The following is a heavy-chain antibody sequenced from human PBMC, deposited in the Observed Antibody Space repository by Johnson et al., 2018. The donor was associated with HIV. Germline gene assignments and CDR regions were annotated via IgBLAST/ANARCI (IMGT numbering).Heavy chain of an antibody. Sequence: VQLVESGGGLVQPGGSLRLSCGASGFSVSNNYMNWVRQAPGKGLEWVSVIYSGGSTYYADSVRGRFTISRDNSKNTLYLQMNSLRAEDTAVYYCAKTEDAFYIWGQGTMVTVSS. CDR1: GFSVSNNY. CDR2: IYSGGST. J-gene: IGHJ3*02. V-gene: IGHV3-66*01. CDR3: AKTEDAFYI.